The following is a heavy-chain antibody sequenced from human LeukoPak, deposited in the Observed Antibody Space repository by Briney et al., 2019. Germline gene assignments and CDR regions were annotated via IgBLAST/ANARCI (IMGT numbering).Heavy chain of an antibody. CDR1: GFTFSSYS. J-gene: IGHJ4*02. Sequence: GGSLRLSCAASGFTFSSYSMNWVRQAPGKGLECVSSISSSSSYIYYADSVKGRFTISIDNAKNSLYLQMNSLRAEDTAVYYCAREGKGGSYSVYFDDWGQGTLVTVSS. V-gene: IGHV3-21*01. CDR2: ISSSSSYI. CDR3: AREGKGGSYSVYFDD. D-gene: IGHD1-26*01.